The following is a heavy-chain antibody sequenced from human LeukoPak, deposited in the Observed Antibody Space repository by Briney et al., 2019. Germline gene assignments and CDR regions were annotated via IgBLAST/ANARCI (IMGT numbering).Heavy chain of an antibody. D-gene: IGHD3-3*01. CDR3: ARDHDDYDFWSGYRGNWFDP. V-gene: IGHV4-34*01. J-gene: IGHJ5*02. Sequence: PSETLSLTCAVYGGSFSGYYWSWSRQPPGKGLEWIGEINHSGSTNYNPSLKSRATISVDTSKNQFSLKLSSVTAADTAVYYCARDHDDYDFWSGYRGNWFDPWGQGTLVTVSS. CDR1: GGSFSGYY. CDR2: INHSGST.